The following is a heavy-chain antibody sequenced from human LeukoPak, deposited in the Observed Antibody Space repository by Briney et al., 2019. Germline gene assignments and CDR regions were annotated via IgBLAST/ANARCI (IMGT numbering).Heavy chain of an antibody. CDR3: ATDDGSATMGFDS. J-gene: IGHJ5*01. CDR1: GCTFSTYA. Sequence: WASVRLSCTASGCTFSTYAFTWVRQAPGKGLQWMGGIIPIGGATNYAHPVQGRVTMTTDESTSTAFMELSSLRSEDTAIYYCATDDGSATMGFDSWGQGTLLTVSS. V-gene: IGHV1-69*05. D-gene: IGHD1-26*01. CDR2: IIPIGGAT.